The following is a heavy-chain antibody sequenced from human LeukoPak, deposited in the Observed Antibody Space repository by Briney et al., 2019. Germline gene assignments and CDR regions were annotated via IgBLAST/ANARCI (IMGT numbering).Heavy chain of an antibody. CDR2: IYYSGST. J-gene: IGHJ4*02. CDR1: GGSISSGDYY. D-gene: IGHD6-13*01. Sequence: SETLSLTCTVSGGSISSGDYYWSWIRQPPGKGLEWIGYIYYSGSTYYNPSLKSRVTISVDTSKNQFSLKLSSVTAADTAVYYCARGEQQLVQGYYFDYWGQGTLVTVSS. V-gene: IGHV4-30-4*01. CDR3: ARGEQQLVQGYYFDY.